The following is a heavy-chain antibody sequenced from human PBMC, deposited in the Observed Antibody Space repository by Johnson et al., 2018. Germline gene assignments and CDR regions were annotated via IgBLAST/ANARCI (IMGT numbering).Heavy chain of an antibody. D-gene: IGHD3-16*01. CDR2: ISYDGSNK. Sequence: QVQLVQSGGGVVQPGRSLRLSCAASGFTFSSYGMHWVRQAPGKGLEWVAVISYDGSNKYYADSVKGRFTISRDNSKNTLYLQMNSMRAEETAVDYCAKEGGALREDAFDIWGQGTMVTVSS. J-gene: IGHJ3*02. CDR1: GFTFSSYG. CDR3: AKEGGALREDAFDI. V-gene: IGHV3-30*18.